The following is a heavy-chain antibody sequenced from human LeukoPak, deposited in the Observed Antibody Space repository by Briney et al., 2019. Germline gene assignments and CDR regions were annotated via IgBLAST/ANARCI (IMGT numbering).Heavy chain of an antibody. CDR1: GFTVSSNY. CDR2: IASKTYGGTA. J-gene: IGHJ4*02. CDR3: SRDQTPYY. V-gene: IGHV3-49*04. Sequence: GGSLRLSCAASGFTVSSNYMTWVRQAPGKGLEWVGFIASKTYGGTAEYAASVKGRFTISRDDSKSIAYLQMNSLKTEDTAVYFCSRDQTPYYWGQGTLVTVSS.